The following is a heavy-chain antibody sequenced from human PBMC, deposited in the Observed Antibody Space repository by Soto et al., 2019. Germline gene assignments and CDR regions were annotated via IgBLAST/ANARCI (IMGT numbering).Heavy chain of an antibody. D-gene: IGHD1-1*01. CDR2: IYYSGST. Sequence: PSETLSLTCTVSGGSISSGGYYWSWIRQHPGKGLEWIGYIYYSGSTYYNPSLKSRVTISVDTSKNQFSLKLSSVTAADTAVYYCARDHWNYYYYGMDVWGQGTTVTVSS. J-gene: IGHJ6*02. V-gene: IGHV4-31*03. CDR3: ARDHWNYYYYGMDV. CDR1: GGSISSGGYY.